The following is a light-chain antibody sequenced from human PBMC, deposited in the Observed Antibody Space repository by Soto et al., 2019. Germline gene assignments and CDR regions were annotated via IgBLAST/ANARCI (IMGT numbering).Light chain of an antibody. CDR2: GAS. CDR1: QTVSDHD. CDR3: EEYCYSPTGS. Sequence: EIGLPQSPGALSVSPGERATLSCRASQTVSDHDLAWYQQKPGQAPRLLIYGASTRAASIPDRFSGSESGTDFTPTITSPVPEAVVEYDDEEYCYSPTGSFGVSTKVDI. J-gene: IGKJ4*01. V-gene: IGKV3-20*01.